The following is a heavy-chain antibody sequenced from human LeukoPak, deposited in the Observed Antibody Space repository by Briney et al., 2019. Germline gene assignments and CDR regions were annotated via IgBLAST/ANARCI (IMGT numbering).Heavy chain of an antibody. CDR3: ARQPDSRIYMDV. V-gene: IGHV1-18*01. CDR1: GYTFTSYG. CDR2: ISAYNGNT. D-gene: IGHD2-15*01. J-gene: IGHJ6*03. Sequence: ASVKVSCKASGYTFTSYGISWVRQAPGQGLEWMGWISAYNGNTNYAQKLQGRVTMTIDTSTSTAYMELRSLRSDDTAVYYCARQPDSRIYMDVWGKGTTVTVSS.